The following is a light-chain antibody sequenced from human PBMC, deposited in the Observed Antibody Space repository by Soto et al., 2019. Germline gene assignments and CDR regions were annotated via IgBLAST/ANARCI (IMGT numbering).Light chain of an antibody. V-gene: IGLV2-8*01. CDR1: SSDVGGYYY. CDR2: EVS. Sequence: QSALTQPPSASGSPGQSVTISCTGTSSDVGGYYYVSWYQQHPGKAPKLMIYEVSKRPSGVPDRFSGSKSGNTASLTVSGLQAEDEADYYCSSYAGSNNKVVFGTGTKLTVL. CDR3: SSYAGSNNKVV. J-gene: IGLJ1*01.